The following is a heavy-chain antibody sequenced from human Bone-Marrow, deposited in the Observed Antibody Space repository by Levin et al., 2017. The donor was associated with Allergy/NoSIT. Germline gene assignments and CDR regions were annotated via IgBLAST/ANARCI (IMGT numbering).Heavy chain of an antibody. CDR3: ARDPSPYSNYVANWFDH. CDR1: GFTFSNFG. Sequence: GGSLRLSCEASGFTFSNFGLHWVRQAPGKGLEWVAVVWYDESNKYYAESVNGRFTISRDNSKNTLYLQMNGLRVEDTAIYYCARDPSPYSNYVANWFDHWGQGTLVSVSS. J-gene: IGHJ5*02. V-gene: IGHV3-33*01. D-gene: IGHD4-11*01. CDR2: VWYDESNK.